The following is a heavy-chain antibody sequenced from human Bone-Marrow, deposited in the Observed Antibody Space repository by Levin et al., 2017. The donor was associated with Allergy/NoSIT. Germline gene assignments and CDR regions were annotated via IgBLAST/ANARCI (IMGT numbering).Heavy chain of an antibody. CDR2: IIPIFGTA. Sequence: SVKVSCKASGGTFSSYAISWVRQAPGQGLEWMGGIIPIFGTANYAQKFQGRVTITADESTSTAYMELSSLRSEDTAVYYCARNLLWGAAAGTPDDYYYYGMDVWGQGTTVTVSS. CDR3: ARNLLWGAAAGTPDDYYYYGMDV. V-gene: IGHV1-69*13. J-gene: IGHJ6*02. D-gene: IGHD6-13*01. CDR1: GGTFSSYA.